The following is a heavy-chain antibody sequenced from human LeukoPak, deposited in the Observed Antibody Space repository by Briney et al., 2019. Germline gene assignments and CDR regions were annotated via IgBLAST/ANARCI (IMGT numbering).Heavy chain of an antibody. CDR2: INPDSGGT. Sequence: ASVKVSCKASGYTFTGYYIHWVRQAPGQGLEWMGWINPDSGGTNYAQKFQGRVTMTRDTSISTAYMELSRLRSDDTAVYYCARVPLLRFLEWLLKGEAFDIWGQGTMVTVSS. CDR1: GYTFTGYY. J-gene: IGHJ3*02. V-gene: IGHV1-2*02. CDR3: ARVPLLRFLEWLLKGEAFDI. D-gene: IGHD3-3*01.